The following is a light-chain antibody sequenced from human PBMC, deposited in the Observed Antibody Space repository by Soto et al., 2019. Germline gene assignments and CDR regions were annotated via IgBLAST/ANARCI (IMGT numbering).Light chain of an antibody. CDR1: SSNIGSYT. J-gene: IGLJ1*01. CDR2: SNS. CDR3: AAWDDSLKGYV. V-gene: IGLV1-44*01. Sequence: QSVLIQPPSASGTPGQRVTVSCSGGSSNIGSYTVNWYQQLPGAAPKLLIYSNSQRPSGVPDRFSASKSGTSASLAISGLQSEDEAEYYCAAWDDSLKGYVFGPGTKLTVL.